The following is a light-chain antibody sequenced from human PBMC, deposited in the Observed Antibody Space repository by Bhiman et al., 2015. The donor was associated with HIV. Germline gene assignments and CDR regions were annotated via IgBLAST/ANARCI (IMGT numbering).Light chain of an antibody. CDR3: ATWDDSLNGPL. CDR1: NSNIGSNT. CDR2: SNS. J-gene: IGLJ2*01. V-gene: IGLV1-44*01. Sequence: QSVLTQPPSASGTPGQRVTISCSGSNSNIGSNTVNWYQQLPGTAPKLLIYSNSQRPSGVPDRFSGSQSGTSASLAISGLQSEDEADYYCATWDDSLNGPLFGGG.